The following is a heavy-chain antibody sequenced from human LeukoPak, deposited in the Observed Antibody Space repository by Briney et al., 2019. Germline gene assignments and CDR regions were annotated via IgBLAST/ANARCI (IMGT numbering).Heavy chain of an antibody. CDR2: INHSGST. D-gene: IGHD5-12*01. J-gene: IGHJ5*02. CDR3: AIRAGYGRFGP. V-gene: IGHV4-34*01. CDR1: GGSFSGYY. Sequence: SETLSLTCAVYGGSFSGYYWSWIRQPPGKGLEWIGEINHSGSTDYNPSLKIRVTISVDTSKNQFSLKLSSVTAADTAVYYCAIRAGYGRFGPWGQGTLVTVSS.